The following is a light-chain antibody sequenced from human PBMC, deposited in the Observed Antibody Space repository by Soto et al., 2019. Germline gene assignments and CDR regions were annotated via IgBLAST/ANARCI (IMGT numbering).Light chain of an antibody. CDR1: QSISSN. Sequence: DIQMTQSPSSLSASVGDRVTITCRASQSISSNLNWYQQKLGKAPKLLIYAASSLQSGVPSRFSGSGSGTDFTLTISSLQPEDFATYYCQQSYSTPYTFGQRTKVDIK. CDR2: AAS. J-gene: IGKJ2*01. V-gene: IGKV1-39*01. CDR3: QQSYSTPYT.